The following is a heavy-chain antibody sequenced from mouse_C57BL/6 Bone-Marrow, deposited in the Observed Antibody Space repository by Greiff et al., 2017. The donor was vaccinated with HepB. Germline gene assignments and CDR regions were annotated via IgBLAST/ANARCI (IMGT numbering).Heavy chain of an antibody. CDR3: ARSYYYGSSGYAMDY. CDR2: INPNYGTT. Sequence: VQLQQSGPELVKPGASVKISCKASGYSFTDYNMNWVKQSNGKSLEWIGVINPNYGTTSFNQKFKGKATLTVDQSSSTAYMQLNSLTSEDSAVYYCARSYYYGSSGYAMDYWGQGTSVTVSS. J-gene: IGHJ4*01. CDR1: GYSFTDYN. D-gene: IGHD1-1*01. V-gene: IGHV1-39*01.